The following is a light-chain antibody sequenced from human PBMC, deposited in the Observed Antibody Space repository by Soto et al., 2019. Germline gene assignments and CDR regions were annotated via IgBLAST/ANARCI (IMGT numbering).Light chain of an antibody. CDR3: QQYASSPRT. J-gene: IGKJ1*01. CDR1: QSISATY. Sequence: EIVLTQSPGTLSLFPGERATFSCRTSQSISATYLAWYQQKPGQAPRLLIYGASSRATGIPDGFSGSGSRTDFTLTISRLEPEDSAVYYCQQYASSPRTFGQGTKVEI. V-gene: IGKV3-20*01. CDR2: GAS.